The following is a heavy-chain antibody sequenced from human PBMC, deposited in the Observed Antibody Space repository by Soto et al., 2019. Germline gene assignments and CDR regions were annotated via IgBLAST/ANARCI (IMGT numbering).Heavy chain of an antibody. J-gene: IGHJ5*02. D-gene: IGHD6-13*01. CDR1: GFTFSSYG. CDR3: AKDLWVAAQSGFDP. V-gene: IGHV3-30*18. Sequence: GGPLRLSCAASGFTFSSYGMHWVRQAPGKGLEWVAVISYDGSNKYYADSVKGRFTISRDNSKNTLYLQMNSLRAEDTAVYYCAKDLWVAAQSGFDPWGQGTLVTVSS. CDR2: ISYDGSNK.